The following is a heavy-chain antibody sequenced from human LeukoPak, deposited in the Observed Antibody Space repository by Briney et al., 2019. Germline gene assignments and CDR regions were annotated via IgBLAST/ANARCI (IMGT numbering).Heavy chain of an antibody. CDR1: GFTFSTYA. D-gene: IGHD3-10*01. Sequence: GSLRLSCAASGFTFSTYAMSWVRQAPGKGLEWVSVISGSGGSTYYADSMKGRFTISRDNSKNTLYLQMNSLRAEGTAVYYCAKQYYGSGSYYVRFDYWGQGTLVTVSS. CDR3: AKQYYGSGSYYVRFDY. CDR2: ISGSGGST. J-gene: IGHJ4*02. V-gene: IGHV3-23*01.